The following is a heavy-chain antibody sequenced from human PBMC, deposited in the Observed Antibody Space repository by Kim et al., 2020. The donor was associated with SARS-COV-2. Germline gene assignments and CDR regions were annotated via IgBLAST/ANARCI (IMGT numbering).Heavy chain of an antibody. CDR3: ARLRYRLGYYDSSGYPYGAFDI. V-gene: IGHV5-51*01. J-gene: IGHJ3*02. Sequence: GESLKISCKGSGYSFTSYWIGWVRQMPGKGLEWMGIIYPGGSDTRYSPSFQGQVTISADKSISTAYLQWSSLKASDTAMYYCARLRYRLGYYDSSGYPYGAFDIWGQGTMVTVSS. D-gene: IGHD3-22*01. CDR2: IYPGGSDT. CDR1: GYSFTSYW.